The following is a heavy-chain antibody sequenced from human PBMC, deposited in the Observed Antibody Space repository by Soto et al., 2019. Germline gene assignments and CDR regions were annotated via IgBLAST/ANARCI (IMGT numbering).Heavy chain of an antibody. CDR2: IYHSGTT. J-gene: IGHJ4*02. D-gene: IGHD3-3*01. CDR1: GDSISSGYY. CDR3: ARTHNVGYYPY. Sequence: TLSLTCAVSGDSISSGYYWSCMRQPPGKGLEWIASIYHSGTTYYNPSLKSRVTISVDTSKNQFSLKLSSVTAADSAVYYCARTHNVGYYPYLGQGTLVTVSS. V-gene: IGHV4-38-2*01.